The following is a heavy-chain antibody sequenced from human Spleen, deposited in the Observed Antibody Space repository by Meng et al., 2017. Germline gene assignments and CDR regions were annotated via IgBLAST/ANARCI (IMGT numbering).Heavy chain of an antibody. CDR2: INPNIGAT. D-gene: IGHD3/OR15-3a*01. Sequence: ASVKVSCKASGYTFTGYYIHWVRQAPGQGLEWMGRINPNIGATTYAQKFQGRVTMTEDTSTDTAYMELSSLRSEDTAVYYCATNGLAPYYYYYGMDVWGQGTTVTVSS. J-gene: IGHJ6*02. V-gene: IGHV1-2*06. CDR1: GYTFTGYY. CDR3: ATNGLAPYYYYYGMDV.